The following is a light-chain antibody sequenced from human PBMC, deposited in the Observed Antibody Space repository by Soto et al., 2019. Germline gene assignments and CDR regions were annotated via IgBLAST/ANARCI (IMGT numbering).Light chain of an antibody. CDR3: LKHFNFSWT. V-gene: IGKV1-6*01. CDR1: RDIGND. J-gene: IGKJ1*01. CDR2: AAS. Sequence: AIQMTQSPSSLSASVGDRVTITCRASRDIGNDLGWYQQKPGKAPKHLIFAASNLQSGVPSRFSGGGSGTDFTLTISSLPDDDVATYYCLKHFNFSWTFGQGTKVETK.